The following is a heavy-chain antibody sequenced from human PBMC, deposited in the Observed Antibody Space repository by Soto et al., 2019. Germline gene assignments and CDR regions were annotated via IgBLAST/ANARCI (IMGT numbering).Heavy chain of an antibody. CDR2: IKSKTDGGTT. Sequence: GGSLRLSCAASGFTFSNAWMNWVRQAPGKGLEWVGRIKSKTDGGTTDYAAPVKGRFTISRDDSKNTLYLQMNSLKTEDTAVYYCTTDEAYCSSTSCSTNYYYYYYGMDVWGQGTMVTVSS. J-gene: IGHJ6*02. D-gene: IGHD2-2*01. CDR3: TTDEAYCSSTSCSTNYYYYYYGMDV. V-gene: IGHV3-15*07. CDR1: GFTFSNAW.